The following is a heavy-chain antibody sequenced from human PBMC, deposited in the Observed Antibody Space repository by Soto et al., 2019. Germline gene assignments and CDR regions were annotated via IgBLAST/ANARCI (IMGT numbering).Heavy chain of an antibody. D-gene: IGHD6-19*01. CDR1: GLSYA. CDR2: ISYDGSNT. V-gene: IGHV3-30-3*01. J-gene: IGHJ4*02. CDR3: AREQISVAARVGYYFDH. Sequence: QVQLVESGGGVVQPGRSLRLSCAAPGLSYAMHWVRQAPGKGLESVAVISYDGSNTYYADSVKGRFTISRDNSKNTLYLQMNSLRAEDTAVYFCAREQISVAARVGYYFDHWGQGTLVTVSS.